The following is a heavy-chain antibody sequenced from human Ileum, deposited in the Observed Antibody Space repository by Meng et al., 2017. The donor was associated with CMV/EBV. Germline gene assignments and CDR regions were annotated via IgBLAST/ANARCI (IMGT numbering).Heavy chain of an antibody. V-gene: IGHV1-69*10. CDR2: IIPVLGIA. CDR1: GVTVSSYA. CDR3: ARVPSGYWIDP. Sequence: SVKVSCKASGVTVSSYAIIWVRQAPGQGLEWMGQIIPVLGIANYAQKFQGRVTITEDKSTSTAYMELSSLRFDDTAVYYCARVPSGYWIDPWGQGTLVTVSS. J-gene: IGHJ5*02.